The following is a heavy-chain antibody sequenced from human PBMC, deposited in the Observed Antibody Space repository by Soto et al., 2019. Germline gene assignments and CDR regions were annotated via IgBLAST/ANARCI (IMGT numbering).Heavy chain of an antibody. CDR3: ARTYYYDSSGALYYYGMDV. V-gene: IGHV1-3*01. CDR1: GYTFTSYA. CDR2: INAGNGNT. D-gene: IGHD3-22*01. Sequence: QVQLVQSGAEVKKPGASVKVSCKASGYTFTSYAMHWVRQAPGQRLEWMGWINAGNGNTKYSQKFQGRVTITRDTSASTAYMELSSLRSEDTAVYYCARTYYYDSSGALYYYGMDVWGQGTTVTVSS. J-gene: IGHJ6*02.